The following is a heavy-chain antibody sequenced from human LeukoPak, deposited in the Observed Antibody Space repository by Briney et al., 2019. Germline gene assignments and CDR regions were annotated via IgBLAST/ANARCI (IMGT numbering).Heavy chain of an antibody. V-gene: IGHV3-21*01. Sequence: GGSLRLSCAASGFSFSDYSMTWVRQAPGKALEWVSSISGNSLHIFYADSVKGRFTISRDNAYKSLYLQLSSLRAEDTAVYYCASGTIVGARGADNWGQGTLVTVSS. CDR2: ISGNSLHI. J-gene: IGHJ4*02. D-gene: IGHD1-26*01. CDR1: GFSFSDYS. CDR3: ASGTIVGARGADN.